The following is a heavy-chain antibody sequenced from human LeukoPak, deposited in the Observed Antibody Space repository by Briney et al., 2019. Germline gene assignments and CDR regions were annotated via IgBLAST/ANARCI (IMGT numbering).Heavy chain of an antibody. CDR1: GFTFSSHS. V-gene: IGHV3-48*01. J-gene: IGHJ4*02. CDR3: ARGPGGYFPFFDY. D-gene: IGHD3-22*01. Sequence: RSGGSLRLSCAASGFTFSSHSMNWVRQAPGKGLEWVSYISSSSSTIYYADSVKGRFTISRDNSKNTLYLQMNSLRAEDTAVYYCARGPGGYFPFFDYWGQGTLVTVSS. CDR2: ISSSSSTI.